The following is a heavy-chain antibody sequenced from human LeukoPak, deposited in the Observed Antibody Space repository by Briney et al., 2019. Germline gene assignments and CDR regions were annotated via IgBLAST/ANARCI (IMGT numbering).Heavy chain of an antibody. J-gene: IGHJ4*02. CDR1: GFTFSSSD. CDR2: ISYDATNK. D-gene: IGHD2/OR15-2a*01. CDR3: AKASSNYFYYFEY. Sequence: GGPLRLSCAASGFTFSSSDMHWVRQAPGKGLGWVAVISYDATNKYYADSVKGRFTLSRDNSKNTLYLQTNTLRGEDTAVYYCAKASSNYFYYFEYWGQGTLVTVSS. V-gene: IGHV3-30*18.